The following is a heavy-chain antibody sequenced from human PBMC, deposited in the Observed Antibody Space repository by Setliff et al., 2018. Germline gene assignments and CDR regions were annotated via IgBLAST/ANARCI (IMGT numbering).Heavy chain of an antibody. Sequence: GGSLRLSCAASGFTFSSYSMNWVRQAPGKGLEWVANIKPDGSEKYYVDSVKGRFTISRDSSRNTLYLQMSSLRPEDTALYYCARSTETFSGEDFYFFYYMDVWGKGTTVTVSS. CDR1: GFTFSSYS. V-gene: IGHV3-7*01. CDR2: IKPDGSEK. D-gene: IGHD4-4*01. CDR3: ARSTETFSGEDFYFFYYMDV. J-gene: IGHJ6*03.